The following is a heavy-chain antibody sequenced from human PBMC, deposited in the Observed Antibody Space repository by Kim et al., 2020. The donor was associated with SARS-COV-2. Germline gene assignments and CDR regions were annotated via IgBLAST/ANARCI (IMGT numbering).Heavy chain of an antibody. Sequence: LSLTCAASGFTFSSYWMSWVRQAPGKGLEWVANIKQDGSEKYYVDSVKGRFTISRDNAKNSLYLQMNSLRAEDTAVYYCARPRGGSSWYPEDDAFDIWGQGTMVTVSS. CDR2: IKQDGSEK. CDR1: GFTFSSYW. V-gene: IGHV3-7*01. J-gene: IGHJ3*02. CDR3: ARPRGGSSWYPEDDAFDI. D-gene: IGHD6-13*01.